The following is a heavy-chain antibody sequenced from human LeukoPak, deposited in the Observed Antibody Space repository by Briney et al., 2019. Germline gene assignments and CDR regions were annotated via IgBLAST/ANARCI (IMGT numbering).Heavy chain of an antibody. CDR2: ITHSGST. V-gene: IGHV4-34*01. CDR3: ARGDRYYYYMDV. Sequence: PSETLSLTCTVYGGSFSGYYLNWIRQPPGKGLEWIGEITHSGSTNYHPSLKSRVTMSVDTSTNQFSLRVSSVTAADTAVYYCARGDRYYYYMDVWGKGTTVTVPS. CDR1: GGSFSGYY. J-gene: IGHJ6*03.